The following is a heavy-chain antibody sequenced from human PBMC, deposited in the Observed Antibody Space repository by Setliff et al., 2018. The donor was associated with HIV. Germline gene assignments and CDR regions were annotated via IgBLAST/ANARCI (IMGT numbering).Heavy chain of an antibody. Sequence: PSETLSLTCTVSGGSISGYYWSWIRQHPGKGLEWIGYIYNTGSTYHSPSLESRVTISIDTSKNQFSLKLSSVTAADTAVYYCARDRSDYYNLPGYFDHWGQGTPVTVSS. V-gene: IGHV4-31*03. CDR3: ARDRSDYYNLPGYFDH. CDR2: IYNTGST. CDR1: GGSISGYY. D-gene: IGHD3-3*01. J-gene: IGHJ4*02.